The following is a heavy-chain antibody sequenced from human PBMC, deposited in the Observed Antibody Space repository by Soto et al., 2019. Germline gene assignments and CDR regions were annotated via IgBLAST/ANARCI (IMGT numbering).Heavy chain of an antibody. CDR2: IHRGGST. J-gene: IGHJ4*02. D-gene: IGHD3-10*01. CDR1: GFTVGNNY. CDR3: ARSANTYGSPFDY. Sequence: EVHLVESGGGLVQPGGXLRLSCAASGFTVGNNYMSWVRQAPGKGLEWVSIIHRGGSTSYADSVKGRFTISRDSSKNILYLQINGLTADDTAVYYCARSANTYGSPFDYWGQGXLVTVSS. V-gene: IGHV3-66*01.